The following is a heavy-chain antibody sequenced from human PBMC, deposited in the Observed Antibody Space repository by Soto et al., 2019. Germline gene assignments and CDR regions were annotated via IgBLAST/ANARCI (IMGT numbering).Heavy chain of an antibody. CDR1: GFTFSSYA. D-gene: IGHD4-17*01. CDR2: ISYDGSNK. Sequence: QVQLVESGGGVVQPGRSLRLSCAASGFTFSSYAMHWVRQAPGKGLEWVAVISYDGSNKYYADSVKGRFTISRDNSKNTLYLQMNSLRAEDTAVYYCAGDRDYPSGWGQGTLVTVSS. V-gene: IGHV3-30-3*01. J-gene: IGHJ4*02. CDR3: AGDRDYPSG.